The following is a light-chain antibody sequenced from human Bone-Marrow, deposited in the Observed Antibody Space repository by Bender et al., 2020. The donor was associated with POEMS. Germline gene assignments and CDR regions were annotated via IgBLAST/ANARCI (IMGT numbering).Light chain of an antibody. CDR2: EVS. CDR1: SSDVGGYNY. J-gene: IGLJ1*01. CDR3: FSYTTTTTPFV. V-gene: IGLV2-14*01. Sequence: QSALTQPPSASGSPGQSVTISCTGTSSDVGGYNYVSWYQQPPGKAPKLIILEVSNRPSGVSNRFSGSKSGNTASLSISGLQAEDEADYYCFSYTTTTTPFVFGTGTKVTVL.